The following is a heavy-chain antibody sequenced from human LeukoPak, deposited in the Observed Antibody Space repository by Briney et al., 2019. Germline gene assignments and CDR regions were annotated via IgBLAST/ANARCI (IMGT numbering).Heavy chain of an antibody. V-gene: IGHV3-30-3*01. J-gene: IGHJ1*01. CDR2: ISYDGGNK. CDR3: ARDSRYDILTAYSISGAENFQH. D-gene: IGHD3-9*01. Sequence: GGSLRLSCAASGFTFSTYAMHWVRQAPGKGLEWVAVISYDGGNKCYADSVKGRFTISRDNSKNTLYLQMNSLRAEDTAVYYCARDSRYDILTAYSISGAENFQHWGQGTLVTVSS. CDR1: GFTFSTYA.